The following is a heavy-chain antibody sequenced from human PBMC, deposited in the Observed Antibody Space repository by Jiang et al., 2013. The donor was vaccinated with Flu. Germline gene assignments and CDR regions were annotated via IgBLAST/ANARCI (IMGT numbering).Heavy chain of an antibody. CDR1: GDSISDYF. Sequence: GPGLVKPSETLSLTCTVSGDSISDYFWNWIRQPPGKGLEWIGYIHYSGTTNYNPSLKSRVGISVDTSKTHFSLKLTSVTAADTAIYYCARAVVTASWYFDLWAVARWSLSPQ. J-gene: IGHJ2*01. D-gene: IGHD2-21*02. CDR3: ARAVVTASWYFDL. V-gene: IGHV4-59*01. CDR2: IHYSGTT.